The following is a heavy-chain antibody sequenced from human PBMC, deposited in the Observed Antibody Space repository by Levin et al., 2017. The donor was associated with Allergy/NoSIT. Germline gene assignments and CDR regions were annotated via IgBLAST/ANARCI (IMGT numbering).Heavy chain of an antibody. CDR1: GFTFSISW. CDR2: IKQDGNEV. Sequence: SGESLKISCATSGFTFSISWMSWVRQAPGKGLEWVANIKQDGNEVFYVDSVKGRFTISRDNAKNSLYLQMNTLRAEDTAVYYCATELFASGSYPLFDYWGQGALVTVSS. D-gene: IGHD3-10*01. CDR3: ATELFASGSYPLFDY. V-gene: IGHV3-7*01. J-gene: IGHJ4*02.